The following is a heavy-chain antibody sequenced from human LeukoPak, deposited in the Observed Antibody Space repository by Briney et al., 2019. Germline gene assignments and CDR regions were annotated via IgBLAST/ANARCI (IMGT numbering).Heavy chain of an antibody. V-gene: IGHV3-66*01. Sequence: GGSLRLSCAASGFTVSSNYMSWVRQAPGKGLEWVSVIYSGGSTYYADSVKGRFTISRDNSKNTLYLQMNSLRAEDTAVYYCARDPIGSRSSGWRPEKGGLQHWGQGTLVTVSS. CDR2: IYSGGST. CDR3: ARDPIGSRSSGWRPEKGGLQH. CDR1: GFTVSSNY. J-gene: IGHJ1*01. D-gene: IGHD6-19*01.